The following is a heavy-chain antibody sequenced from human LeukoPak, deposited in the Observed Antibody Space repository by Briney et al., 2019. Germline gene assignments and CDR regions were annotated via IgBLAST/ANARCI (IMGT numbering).Heavy chain of an antibody. CDR1: GGSISSYY. Sequence: SETLSLTCTVSGGSISSYYWSWLRQPAWKGLEWIGRIYTSGSTNYNPSLKSRVTMSVDTTKNQFSMKLSSVTAADTAVYYCARDTVARAGILYWLDPWGQGTLVTVSS. V-gene: IGHV4-4*07. CDR3: ARDTVARAGILYWLDP. D-gene: IGHD4-23*01. J-gene: IGHJ5*02. CDR2: IYTSGST.